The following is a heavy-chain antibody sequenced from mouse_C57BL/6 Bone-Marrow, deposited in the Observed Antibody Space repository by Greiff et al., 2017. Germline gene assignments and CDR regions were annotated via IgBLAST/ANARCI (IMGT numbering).Heavy chain of an antibody. J-gene: IGHJ2*01. D-gene: IGHD1-1*01. CDR1: GYAFSSSW. V-gene: IGHV1-82*01. Sequence: QVQLQQSGPELVKPGASAKISCKASGYAFSSSWMNWVKQRPGKGLEWIGRIYPGDGDTNYNGKFKGKATLTADKSSSTAYMQLSSLTSEDSAVYFCARSYYYGSRDYFDYWGQGTTLTVSS. CDR3: ARSYYYGSRDYFDY. CDR2: IYPGDGDT.